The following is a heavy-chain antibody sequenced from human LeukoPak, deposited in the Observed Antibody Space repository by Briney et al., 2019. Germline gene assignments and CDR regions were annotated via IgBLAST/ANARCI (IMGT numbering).Heavy chain of an antibody. V-gene: IGHV3-23*01. CDR1: GFAFRSFD. CDR3: AKDRSLTLPTFERSGYYHY. D-gene: IGHD3-22*01. Sequence: PGGSLRLSCAASGFAFRSFDMSWVRQAPGKGLEWVSSLSGSGDTTYYADSVKGRFTISRDNSNNTLYLQMNSLRAEDTALYYCAKDRSLTLPTFERSGYYHYWGQGTLVTVSS. CDR2: LSGSGDTT. J-gene: IGHJ4*02.